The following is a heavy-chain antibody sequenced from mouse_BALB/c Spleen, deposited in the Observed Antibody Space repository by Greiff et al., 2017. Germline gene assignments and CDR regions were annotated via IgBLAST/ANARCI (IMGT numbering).Heavy chain of an antibody. D-gene: IGHD2-3*01. Sequence: QVQLKESGPGLVAPSQSLSITCTVSGFSLTGYGVNWVRQPPGKGLEWLGMIWGDGSTDYNSALKSRLSISKDNSKSQVFLKMNSLQTDDTARYYCARDHGYYVRAMDYWGQGTSVTVSS. CDR1: GFSLTGYG. CDR3: ARDHGYYVRAMDY. V-gene: IGHV2-6-7*01. J-gene: IGHJ4*01. CDR2: IWGDGST.